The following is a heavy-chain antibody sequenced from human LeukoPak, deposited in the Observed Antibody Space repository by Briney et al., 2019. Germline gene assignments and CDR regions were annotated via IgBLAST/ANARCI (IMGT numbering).Heavy chain of an antibody. D-gene: IGHD3-22*01. CDR1: GYIFIDYY. CDR2: INPNSGGT. Sequence: GASVKVSCKASGYIFIDYYMHWVRQAPGQGLEWMGWINPNSGGTNYAQKFQGRVTMTRDTSISTAYMELSRLRSDDTAVYYCASYDSSGYGAFDIWGQGTMVTVSS. J-gene: IGHJ3*02. V-gene: IGHV1-2*02. CDR3: ASYDSSGYGAFDI.